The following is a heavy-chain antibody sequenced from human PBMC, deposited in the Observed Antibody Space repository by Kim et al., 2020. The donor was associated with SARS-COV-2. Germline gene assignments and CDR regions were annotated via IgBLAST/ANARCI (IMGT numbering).Heavy chain of an antibody. J-gene: IGHJ6*03. CDR2: INPSIGTT. CDR1: GYTFTDNC. V-gene: IGHV1-46*01. CDR3: ARADTLSTYYFYYYMDV. D-gene: IGHD5-18*01. Sequence: ASVKVSCKASGYTFTDNCVHWVRQASGQGLEWMGIINPSIGTTSYAQNFQGRVTMTRDTSTSTVYMELSSLRSEDTAVYYCARADTLSTYYFYYYMDVWGKGTTVTVSS.